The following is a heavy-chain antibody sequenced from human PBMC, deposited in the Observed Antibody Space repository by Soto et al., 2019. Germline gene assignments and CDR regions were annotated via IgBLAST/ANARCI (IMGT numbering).Heavy chain of an antibody. CDR2: IYYSGST. CDR3: ARDLLQLGYYYGMDV. V-gene: IGHV4-31*02. CDR1: GGSMSSGGYN. J-gene: IGHJ6*02. D-gene: IGHD2-15*01. Sequence: ALSVLCNVSGGSMSSGGYNWSWMRQHPGKGLEWIGYIYYSGSTYYNPSLKTRVTISVDTSKNQFSLKMSSVTAADTAVYYCARDLLQLGYYYGMDVWCQGTTVTV.